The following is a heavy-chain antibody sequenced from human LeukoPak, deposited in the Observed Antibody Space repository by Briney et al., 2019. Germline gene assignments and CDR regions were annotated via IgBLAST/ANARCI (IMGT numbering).Heavy chain of an antibody. V-gene: IGHV4-31*03. CDR3: ARGRGSSWFPFDY. Sequence: SETLSLTCTVSGGSISSGGYYWSWIRQHPGKGLEWIGYIYYSGSTYYNPSLKSRVTISVDTSRNQFSLKLSSVTAADTAVYYCARGRGSSWFPFDYWGQGTLVTVSS. D-gene: IGHD6-13*01. J-gene: IGHJ4*02. CDR2: IYYSGST. CDR1: GGSISSGGYY.